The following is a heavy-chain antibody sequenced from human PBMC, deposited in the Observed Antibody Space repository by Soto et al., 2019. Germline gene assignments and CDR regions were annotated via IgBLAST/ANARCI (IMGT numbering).Heavy chain of an antibody. CDR1: GIAFSNYA. D-gene: IGHD3-16*02. J-gene: IGHJ4*02. Sequence: LRLSCTASGIAFSNYAMSWVRQAPRKGLEWVSTISTSGGRPYYADSVKGRFTISRDNSKNNLYLQMNSLRAEDTAVYYCAKDPDRYDYVWGTYRYIDHWGQGTRVTVSS. V-gene: IGHV3-23*01. CDR2: ISTSGGRP. CDR3: AKDPDRYDYVWGTYRYIDH.